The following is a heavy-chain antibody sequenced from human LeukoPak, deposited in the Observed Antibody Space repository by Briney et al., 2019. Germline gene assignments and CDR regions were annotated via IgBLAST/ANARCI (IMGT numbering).Heavy chain of an antibody. CDR3: ARDDDRSGNNLDH. D-gene: IGHD3-10*01. Sequence: GGSLRLSCAVSGFIVSDNYMRWIRQAPGEGLEWVSVLYSVGSTYYADSVKGRFTISRDNSKNTVYLQMNSLRAEDTAVYYCARDDDRSGNNLDHWGQGSPVAVSS. CDR1: GFIVSDNY. J-gene: IGHJ1*01. V-gene: IGHV3-66*01. CDR2: LYSVGST.